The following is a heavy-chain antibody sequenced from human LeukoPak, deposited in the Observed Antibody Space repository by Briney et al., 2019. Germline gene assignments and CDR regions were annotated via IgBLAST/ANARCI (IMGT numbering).Heavy chain of an antibody. D-gene: IGHD3-10*01. CDR2: IKKQGSEK. CDR1: GSSISSYW. V-gene: IGHV3-7*01. J-gene: IGHJ3*02. Sequence: GGSLRLSCEASGSSISSYWMTWVRQAPGKGLEWVANIKKQGSEKYYVDSVKGRFTIARDNAKNSLYLQMNNLRAEDTAMYYCARHAYYVFDIWGQGTMVTVSS. CDR3: ARHAYYVFDI.